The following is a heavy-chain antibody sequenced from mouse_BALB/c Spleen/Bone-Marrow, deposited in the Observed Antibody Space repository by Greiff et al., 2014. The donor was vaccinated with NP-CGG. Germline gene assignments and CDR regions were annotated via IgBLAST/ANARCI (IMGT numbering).Heavy chain of an antibody. Sequence: EVQVVESGAELVKPEASVKLSCTASGFNIKDTYMHWVKQRPEQGLEWIGRIDPANGNTKYDPKFQGKATITADTSSNTAYLQLSSLTSEDTAVYYCASYYCGSSSFAYWGQGTLVTVSA. CDR1: GFNIKDTY. V-gene: IGHV14-3*02. D-gene: IGHD1-1*01. CDR2: IDPANGNT. CDR3: ASYYCGSSSFAY. J-gene: IGHJ3*01.